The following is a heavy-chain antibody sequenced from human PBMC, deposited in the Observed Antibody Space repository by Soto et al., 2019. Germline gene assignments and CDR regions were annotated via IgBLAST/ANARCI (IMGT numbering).Heavy chain of an antibody. CDR3: ARGHDISGGVDY. D-gene: IGHD3-22*01. V-gene: IGHV3-11*01. J-gene: IGHJ4*02. Sequence: GFLRLSCAASGLTVSSSYMSWVRQAPGKGLEWISYISNSGNTIYYADSVKGRFTISRDNAKNSLFLQMSSLRAEDTAVYYCARGHDISGGVDYWGQGTLVTVSS. CDR1: GLTVSSSY. CDR2: ISNSGNTI.